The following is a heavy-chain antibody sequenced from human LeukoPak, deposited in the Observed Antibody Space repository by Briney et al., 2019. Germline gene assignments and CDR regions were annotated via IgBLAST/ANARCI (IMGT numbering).Heavy chain of an antibody. D-gene: IGHD3-22*01. V-gene: IGHV3-11*01. CDR3: ARSADSSGYFREITLYYFDY. Sequence: GGSLRLSCAASGFTFSDFYMTWIRQAPGKGLEWVSYISNSGSTIYYADSVKGRFTISRDNAKNSLYLQMNSLRAEDTAVYYCARSADSSGYFREITLYYFDYWGQGTLVTVSS. J-gene: IGHJ4*02. CDR1: GFTFSDFY. CDR2: ISNSGSTI.